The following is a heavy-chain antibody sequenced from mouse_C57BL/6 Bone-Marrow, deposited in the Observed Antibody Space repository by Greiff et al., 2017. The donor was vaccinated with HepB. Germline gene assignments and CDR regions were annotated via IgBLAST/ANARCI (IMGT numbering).Heavy chain of an antibody. D-gene: IGHD1-1*01. Sequence: EVQLVESEGGLVQPGSSMKLSCTASGFTFSDYYMAWVRQVPEKGLEWVANINYDGSSTYYLDSLKSRFIISRDNAKNILYLQMSSLKSEDTATYYCARGGYGSSSYFDYWGQGTTLTVSS. CDR2: INYDGSST. CDR1: GFTFSDYY. CDR3: ARGGYGSSSYFDY. V-gene: IGHV5-16*01. J-gene: IGHJ2*01.